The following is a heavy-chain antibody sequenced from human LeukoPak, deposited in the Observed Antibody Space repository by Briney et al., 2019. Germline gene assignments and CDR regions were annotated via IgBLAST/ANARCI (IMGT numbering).Heavy chain of an antibody. CDR3: AKSGRGATAIRQNWFDP. V-gene: IGHV3-21*04. D-gene: IGHD5-18*01. CDR1: GFTFSSYS. J-gene: IGHJ5*02. Sequence: GGSLRLSCAASGFTFSSYSMNWVRQAPGKGLEWVSSISSSSSYIYYADSVKGRFTISRDNAKNSLYLQMNSLRAEDTAVYYCAKSGRGATAIRQNWFDPWGQGTLVTVSS. CDR2: ISSSSSYI.